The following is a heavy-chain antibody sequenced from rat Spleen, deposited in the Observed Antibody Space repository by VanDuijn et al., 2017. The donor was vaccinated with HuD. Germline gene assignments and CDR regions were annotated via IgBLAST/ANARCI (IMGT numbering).Heavy chain of an antibody. J-gene: IGHJ2*01. V-gene: IGHV2-30*01. Sequence: QVQLKESGPGLVQPSQTLSLTCTVSGFSLTSYNVHWVRQPTGKGLEWMGVIWTGGRTDYSSALKSRLSISRDTSKSQVFLKMNSLQTEDTAMYFCARGGTIAAIFDYWGQGVMVTVSS. CDR1: GFSLTSYN. D-gene: IGHD1-2*01. CDR3: ARGGTIAAIFDY. CDR2: IWTGGRT.